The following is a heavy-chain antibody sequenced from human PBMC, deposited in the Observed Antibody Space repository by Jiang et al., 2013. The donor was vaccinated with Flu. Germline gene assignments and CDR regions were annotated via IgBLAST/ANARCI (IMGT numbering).Heavy chain of an antibody. J-gene: IGHJ4*01. V-gene: IGHV6-1*01. CDR1: GDSVSRNNAA. D-gene: IGHD1-1*01. Sequence: QTLSLTCAISGDSVSRNNAAWNWIRQSPSRGLEWLGRTYYRSKWYDDYAVSVRGRATVNSDTSKNEFYLHLSSVTPEDSAVYYCVRRGFWNDGEPFDSWGHGTLVTVS. CDR3: VRRGFWNDGEPFDS. CDR2: TYYRSKWYD.